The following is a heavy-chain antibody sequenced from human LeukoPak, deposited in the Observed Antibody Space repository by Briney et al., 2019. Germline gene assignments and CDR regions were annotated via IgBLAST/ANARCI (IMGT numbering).Heavy chain of an antibody. J-gene: IGHJ5*02. Sequence: PGGSLRLSCAASGFTFSSYGMHWVRQAPGKGLGWVAVISYDGSNKYYADSVKGRFTISRDNSKNTLYLQMNSLRAEDTAVYYCAKDFLQWLVTTKPKRWFDPWGQGTLVTVSS. CDR2: ISYDGSNK. D-gene: IGHD6-19*01. V-gene: IGHV3-30*18. CDR1: GFTFSSYG. CDR3: AKDFLQWLVTTKPKRWFDP.